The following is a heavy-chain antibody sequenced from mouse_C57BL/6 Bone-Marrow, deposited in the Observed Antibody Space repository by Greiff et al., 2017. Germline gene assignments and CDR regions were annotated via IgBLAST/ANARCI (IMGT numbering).Heavy chain of an antibody. D-gene: IGHD1-1*01. CDR2: INPYNGGT. Sequence: SGPVLVKPGASVKMSCKASGYTFTDYYMNWVKQSHGKSLEWIGVINPYNGGTRYNQKFKGKATLTVDKSSSTAYMELNRLTSEDSAVYYCARRRCYWYFDVWGTGTTVTVSS. V-gene: IGHV1-19*01. J-gene: IGHJ1*03. CDR1: GYTFTDYY. CDR3: ARRRCYWYFDV.